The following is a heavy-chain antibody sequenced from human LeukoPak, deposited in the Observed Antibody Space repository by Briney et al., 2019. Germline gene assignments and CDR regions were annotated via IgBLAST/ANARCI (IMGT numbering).Heavy chain of an antibody. D-gene: IGHD3-22*01. Sequence: PGGSRRLSCAASGLIFSSYAMSWVRQAPGKGLEWVSGISGSGGSTYYADSVKGRFTISRDNSKNTLSLQINSLRDEDTAVYYCAKVLSKGGGYYLTDFWGQGTLVTVSS. CDR1: GLIFSSYA. CDR2: ISGSGGST. V-gene: IGHV3-23*01. J-gene: IGHJ4*02. CDR3: AKVLSKGGGYYLTDF.